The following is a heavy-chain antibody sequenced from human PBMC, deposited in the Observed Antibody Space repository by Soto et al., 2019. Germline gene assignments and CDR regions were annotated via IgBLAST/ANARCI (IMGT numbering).Heavy chain of an antibody. Sequence: GSLRLSCAASGFTFSSYGMHWVRQAPGKGLEWVAVIWYDGSNKYYADSVKGRFTISRDNSKNTLYLQMNSLRAEDTAVYYCARDKDYGGDAFDIWGQGTMVTVSS. CDR2: IWYDGSNK. D-gene: IGHD4-17*01. V-gene: IGHV3-33*01. J-gene: IGHJ3*02. CDR1: GFTFSSYG. CDR3: ARDKDYGGDAFDI.